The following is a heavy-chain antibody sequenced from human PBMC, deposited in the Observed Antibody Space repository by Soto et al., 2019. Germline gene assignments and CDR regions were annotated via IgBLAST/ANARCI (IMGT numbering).Heavy chain of an antibody. CDR3: ARWGGAEPPS. Sequence: QVQLQQSGPGLVKPSQTLSLTCAISGDSVSSNSAVWNWIRQSPSRGLEWLGRTYYRSKWYNDYAVSVKSRITSHPDTSKNQAALQLNSVTPEATAVYYCARWGGAEPPSWGQGTPVTVSS. CDR1: GDSVSSNSAV. V-gene: IGHV6-1*01. J-gene: IGHJ5*02. D-gene: IGHD3-10*01. CDR2: TYYRSKWYN.